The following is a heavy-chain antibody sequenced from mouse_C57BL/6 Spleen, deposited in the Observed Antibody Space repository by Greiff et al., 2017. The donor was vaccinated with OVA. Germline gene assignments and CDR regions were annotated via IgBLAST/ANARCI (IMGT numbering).Heavy chain of an antibody. J-gene: IGHJ4*01. V-gene: IGHV2-2*01. CDR1: GFSLTSYG. CDR2: IWSGGST. Sequence: VQRVESGPGLVQPSQSLSITCTVSGFSLTSYGVHWVRQSPGKGLEWLGVIWSGGSTDYNAAFISRLSISKDNSKSQVFFKMNSLQADDTAIYYCARPSYGSSYLYAMDYWGQGTSVTVSS. D-gene: IGHD1-1*01. CDR3: ARPSYGSSYLYAMDY.